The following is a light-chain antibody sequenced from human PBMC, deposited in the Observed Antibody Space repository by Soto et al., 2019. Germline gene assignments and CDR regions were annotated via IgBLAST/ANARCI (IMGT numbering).Light chain of an antibody. Sequence: DIVMTQSPDSLAVSLGERATIDCKSSQSVLYSSNNKNYLAWYQQKPGQPPKPLIYWASTRESGVPDRFSGRGSGTDFTLTISSLQAEDVAVYYCQQYYNTPLTFGGATQVEIK. J-gene: IGKJ4*01. CDR2: WAS. CDR1: QSVLYSSNNKNY. CDR3: QQYYNTPLT. V-gene: IGKV4-1*01.